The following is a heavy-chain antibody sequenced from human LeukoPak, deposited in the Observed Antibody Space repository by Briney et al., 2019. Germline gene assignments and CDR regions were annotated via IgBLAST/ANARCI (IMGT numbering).Heavy chain of an antibody. CDR1: GDSISSYY. V-gene: IGHV4-59*01. CDR3: ARGRQVGATGFDY. J-gene: IGHJ4*02. CDR2: IYYSGST. Sequence: PSETLSLTCTVSGDSISSYYWSWIRQPPGKGLEWMGYIYYSGSTNYNPSLKSRVTISVDTSKNQFSLKLSSVTAADTAVYYCARGRQVGATGFDYWGQGTLVTVSS. D-gene: IGHD1-26*01.